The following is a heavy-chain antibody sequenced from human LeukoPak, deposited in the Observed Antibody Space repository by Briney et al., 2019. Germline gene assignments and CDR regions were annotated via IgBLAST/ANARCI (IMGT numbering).Heavy chain of an antibody. Sequence: SQTLSLTCTVSGGSISSGSYYWRWIRQPAGKGVEWIGRIYTSGSTNNNPSLKSRVTISVDTSKNQFSLKLGSVTAADTAVYYCARDLGGGGYFDYWGQGALVTVSS. J-gene: IGHJ4*02. CDR3: ARDLGGGGYFDY. D-gene: IGHD3-10*01. V-gene: IGHV4-61*02. CDR2: IYTSGST. CDR1: GGSISSGSYY.